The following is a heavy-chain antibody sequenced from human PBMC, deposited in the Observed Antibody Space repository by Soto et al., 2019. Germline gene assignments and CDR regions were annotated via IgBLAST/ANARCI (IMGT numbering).Heavy chain of an antibody. V-gene: IGHV3-21*01. CDR3: ARGGSVPVAGTYLEFDY. CDR2: ISSSSSYV. CDR1: GFSLSSYT. Sequence: EVQLVESGGGLVKPGGSLRLSCAASGFSLSSYTMNWVRQAPGKGLEWVSSISSSSSYVYYADSVKGRFTISRDNAKNSLYLQMNSLRAEDTAVYYCARGGSVPVAGTYLEFDYWGQGILVTVSS. J-gene: IGHJ4*02. D-gene: IGHD6-19*01.